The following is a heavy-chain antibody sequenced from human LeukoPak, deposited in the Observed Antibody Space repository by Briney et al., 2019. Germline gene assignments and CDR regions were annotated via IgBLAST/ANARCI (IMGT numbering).Heavy chain of an antibody. Sequence: GGSLRLSCAASGFTFSSYAMHWVRQAPGKGLEWVAVISYDGSNKYYADSVKGRFTISRDNSKNTLYLQMNSLRAEDTAVYYCARENYGDYRYFDYWGQGTLVTVSS. V-gene: IGHV3-30*04. CDR2: ISYDGSNK. CDR1: GFTFSSYA. CDR3: ARENYGDYRYFDY. D-gene: IGHD4-17*01. J-gene: IGHJ4*02.